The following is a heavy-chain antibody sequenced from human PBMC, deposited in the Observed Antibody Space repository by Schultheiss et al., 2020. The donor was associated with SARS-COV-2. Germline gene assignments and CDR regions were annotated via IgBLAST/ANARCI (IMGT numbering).Heavy chain of an antibody. V-gene: IGHV4-31*02. CDR3: ARGYCSSTSCYSPPVYYYYGMDV. J-gene: IGHJ6*02. CDR2: IYYSGST. Sequence: WVRQAPGKGLEWIGYIYYSGSTYYNPSLKSRVTISVDTSKNQFSLKLSSVTAADTAVYYCARGYCSSTSCYSPPVYYYYGMDVWGQGTTVTVSS. D-gene: IGHD2-2*01.